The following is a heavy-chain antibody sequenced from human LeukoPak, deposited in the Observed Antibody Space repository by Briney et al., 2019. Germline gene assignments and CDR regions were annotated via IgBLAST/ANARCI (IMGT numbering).Heavy chain of an antibody. V-gene: IGHV1-8*01. J-gene: IGHJ4*02. D-gene: IGHD6-13*01. CDR1: GYTFISYD. Sequence: ASVKVSCKASGYTFISYDINWVRQATGQWLEWMGWMNPNSGNTGYAQRFQGRVTMTRNTSISTAYMELSSLRSEDTAVYYCARGFGSSSPSEFDYWGQGTLVTVSS. CDR2: MNPNSGNT. CDR3: ARGFGSSSPSEFDY.